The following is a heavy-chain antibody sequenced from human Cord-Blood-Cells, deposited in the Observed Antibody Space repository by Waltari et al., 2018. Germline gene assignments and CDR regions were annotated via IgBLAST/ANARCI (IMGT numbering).Heavy chain of an antibody. D-gene: IGHD2-15*01. V-gene: IGHV1-69*01. Sequence: QVQLVQSGAEVKKPGSSVKVSCKASGGTFSSYAISWVRQGPGKGLEWMGGIIPIFGTANYAQKFQGRVTITADESTSTAYMELSSLRSEDTAVYYCARDGRYCSGGSCYYYFDYWGQGTLVTVSS. CDR1: GGTFSSYA. CDR2: IIPIFGTA. CDR3: ARDGRYCSGGSCYYYFDY. J-gene: IGHJ4*02.